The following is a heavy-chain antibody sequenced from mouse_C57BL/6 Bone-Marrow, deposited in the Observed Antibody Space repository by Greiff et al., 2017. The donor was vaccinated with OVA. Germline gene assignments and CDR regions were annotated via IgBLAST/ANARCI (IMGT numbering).Heavy chain of an antibody. J-gene: IGHJ2*01. V-gene: IGHV1-26*01. Sequence: EVQLQQSGPELVKPGASVKISCKASGYTFTDYYMNWVKQSHGKSLEWIGDINPNNGGTSYNQKFKGKATLTVDKSSSTAYMELRSLTSEDSAVDYCAAYYSNCFDYWGQGTTLTVSS. CDR2: INPNNGGT. D-gene: IGHD2-5*01. CDR3: AAYYSNCFDY. CDR1: GYTFTDYY.